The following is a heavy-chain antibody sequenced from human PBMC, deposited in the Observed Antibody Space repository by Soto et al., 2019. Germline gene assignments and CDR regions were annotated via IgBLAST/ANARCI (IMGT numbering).Heavy chain of an antibody. CDR3: ARHEGEISGTGAFHI. Sequence: GGSLRLSCAASGFTFSGSAMHWVRQASGKGLEWVGRIRSKTHDYATAYGESVKGRFTISRDDSQNTAYLLMNSLHAEDTAVYYCARHEGEISGTGAFHIWGHGTVVTVSS. D-gene: IGHD1-20*01. CDR1: GFTFSGSA. V-gene: IGHV3-73*01. CDR2: IRSKTHDYAT. J-gene: IGHJ3*02.